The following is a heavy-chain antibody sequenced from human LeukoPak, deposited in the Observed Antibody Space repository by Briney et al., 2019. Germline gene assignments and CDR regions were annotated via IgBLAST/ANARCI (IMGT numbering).Heavy chain of an antibody. CDR1: GGTFSSYA. J-gene: IGHJ4*02. CDR2: IIPIFGTA. Sequence: WGPVKVSCKASGGTFSSYAISWVRQAPGQGLEWMGGIIPIFGTANYAQKFQGRVTITADESTSTAYMELSSLRSEDTAVYYCASTYGDLDYWGQGTLVTVSS. V-gene: IGHV1-69*13. CDR3: ASTYGDLDY. D-gene: IGHD4-17*01.